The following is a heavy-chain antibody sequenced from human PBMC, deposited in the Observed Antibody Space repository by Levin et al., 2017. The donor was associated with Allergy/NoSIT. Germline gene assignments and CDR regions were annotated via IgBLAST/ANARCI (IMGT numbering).Heavy chain of an antibody. CDR1: GGSISTYF. D-gene: IGHD2-8*01. Sequence: SETLSLTCSVSGGSISTYFWSWIRQPPGKGLEWLGYIYYSGNTNYNPSLESRVTISIDTSKNQFSLTLRSVTAADTAVYYCARRYCTPTSCFFDYWGQGTLVTVSS. V-gene: IGHV4-59*12. CDR3: ARRYCTPTSCFFDY. CDR2: IYYSGNT. J-gene: IGHJ4*03.